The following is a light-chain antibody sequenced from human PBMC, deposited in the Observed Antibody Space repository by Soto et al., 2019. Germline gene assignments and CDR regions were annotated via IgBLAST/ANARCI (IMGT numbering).Light chain of an antibody. J-gene: IGKJ5*01. CDR1: QSIGSN. Sequence: EIVMTQSPATLSVSPGERATLSCRASQSIGSNLAWYQQKPGQAPRLLIYGASTRATDIPVRFSGSGSGAEFTLTISSLQSEDFAVYYCQQYNSWPPITFGQGTRLEIK. CDR3: QQYNSWPPIT. CDR2: GAS. V-gene: IGKV3-15*01.